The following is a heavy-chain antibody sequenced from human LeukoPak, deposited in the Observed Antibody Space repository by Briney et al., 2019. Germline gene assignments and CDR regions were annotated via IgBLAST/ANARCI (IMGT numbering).Heavy chain of an antibody. D-gene: IGHD3-10*01. CDR2: IYNSGST. J-gene: IGHJ3*02. CDR1: GGSVSSGSYY. CDR3: ASSPTRAYYGSGSSAFDI. V-gene: IGHV4-61*01. Sequence: SETLSLTCTVSGGSVSSGSYYWSWIRQPPGKGLEWIGYIYNSGSTNYNPSLKSRVTISVDTSKNQYSLKLSSVTAADTAVYYCASSPTRAYYGSGSSAFDIWGQGTMVTVSS.